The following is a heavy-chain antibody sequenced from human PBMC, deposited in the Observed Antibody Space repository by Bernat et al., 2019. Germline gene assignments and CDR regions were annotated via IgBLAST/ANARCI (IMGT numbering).Heavy chain of an antibody. CDR3: ARRRGAIFGVVTPSFDP. V-gene: IGHV4-34*01. J-gene: IGHJ5*02. Sequence: QVQLQQWGAGLLKPSETLSLTCAVYGGSFSGYYWSWIRQPPGKGLEWIGEINHSGSTNYNPSLKSRVTISVDTSKNQFSLKLSSVTAADTAGYYCARRRGAIFGVVTPSFDPWGQGTLVTVSS. CDR1: GGSFSGYY. D-gene: IGHD3-3*01. CDR2: INHSGST.